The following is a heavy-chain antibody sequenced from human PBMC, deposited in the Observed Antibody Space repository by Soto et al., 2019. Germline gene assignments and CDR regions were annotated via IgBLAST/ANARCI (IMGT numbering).Heavy chain of an antibody. CDR1: GYTFSRHY. D-gene: IGHD1-7*01. CDR3: ARDKFEGGTTSGHFECSMDV. J-gene: IGHJ6*02. Sequence: QVQLVQSGTEVKKPGASVKVSCKASGYTFSRHYMHWVRQAPGEGLAWMGVVNPDIGTTRYAQKFPGRVTMARDTYTYTLYMEVSSLRSEDTAVYYCARDKFEGGTTSGHFECSMDVWGQGTTVTVSS. CDR2: VNPDIGTT. V-gene: IGHV1-46*01.